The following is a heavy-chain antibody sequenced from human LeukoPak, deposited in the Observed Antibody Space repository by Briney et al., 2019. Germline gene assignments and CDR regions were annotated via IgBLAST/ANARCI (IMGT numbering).Heavy chain of an antibody. CDR3: RLVTTGDY. Sequence: ASVKVSCKTSGYTFTDYYMHWVRQAPGQGLEWMGRINLRSGGTNYAQKFQGRVTVTGDTSISTVYMELSRLKSDDTAVYYCRLVTTGDYWGQGTLVTVSS. D-gene: IGHD3-9*01. CDR2: INLRSGGT. V-gene: IGHV1-2*06. CDR1: GYTFTDYY. J-gene: IGHJ4*02.